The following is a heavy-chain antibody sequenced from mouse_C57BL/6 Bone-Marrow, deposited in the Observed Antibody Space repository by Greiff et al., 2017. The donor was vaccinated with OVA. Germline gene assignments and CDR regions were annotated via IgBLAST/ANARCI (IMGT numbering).Heavy chain of an antibody. CDR1: GYTFTSYW. J-gene: IGHJ2*01. CDR2: IHPNSGST. V-gene: IGHV1-64*01. D-gene: IGHD3-2*02. CDR3: ARDSSGYKDYFDY. Sequence: QVQLQQPGAELVKPGASVKSSCKASGYTFTSYWMHWVKQRPGQGLEWIGMIHPNSGSTNYNEKFKSKATLTVDKSSSTAYMQLSSLTSEDSAVYYCARDSSGYKDYFDYWGQGTTLTVSS.